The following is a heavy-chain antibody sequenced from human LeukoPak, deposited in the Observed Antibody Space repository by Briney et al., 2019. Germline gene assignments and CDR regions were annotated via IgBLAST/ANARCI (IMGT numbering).Heavy chain of an antibody. Sequence: SETLSLTCTVSGGSISSYYWSWIRQPPGEGLEWIGYIYYSGSTNYNPSLKSRVTISVDTSKNQFSLKLSSVTAADTAVYYCARSVGHYGSGSYYPDYWGQGTLVTVSS. CDR3: ARSVGHYGSGSYYPDY. CDR1: GGSISSYY. J-gene: IGHJ4*02. CDR2: IYYSGST. V-gene: IGHV4-59*08. D-gene: IGHD3-10*01.